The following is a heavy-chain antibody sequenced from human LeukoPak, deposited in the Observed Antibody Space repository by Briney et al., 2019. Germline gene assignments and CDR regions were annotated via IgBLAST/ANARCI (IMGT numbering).Heavy chain of an antibody. CDR1: GGSFSGYY. Sequence: PSETLSLTCAVYGGSFSGYYWSWIRQPPGKGLEWIGEINHSGSTNYNPSLKSRVTISVDTSKNQFSLKLSSVTAADTAVYYCARHPQDCSGGSCYSWNPYYFDYWGQGTLVTVSS. V-gene: IGHV4-34*01. CDR3: ARHPQDCSGGSCYSWNPYYFDY. D-gene: IGHD2-15*01. J-gene: IGHJ4*02. CDR2: INHSGST.